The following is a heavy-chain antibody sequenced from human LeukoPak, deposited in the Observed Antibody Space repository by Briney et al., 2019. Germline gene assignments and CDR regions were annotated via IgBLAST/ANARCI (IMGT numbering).Heavy chain of an antibody. Sequence: SETLSLTCTVSGGSISSSSYYWGWIRQPPGKGLEWIGSIYYSGSTYYNPSLKSRVTISVDTSKNQFSLKLSSVTAADTAVYYCARAGRQYYFDYWGQGTLVTVSS. V-gene: IGHV4-39*07. J-gene: IGHJ4*02. CDR2: IYYSGST. CDR3: ARAGRQYYFDY. CDR1: GGSISSSSYY. D-gene: IGHD6-19*01.